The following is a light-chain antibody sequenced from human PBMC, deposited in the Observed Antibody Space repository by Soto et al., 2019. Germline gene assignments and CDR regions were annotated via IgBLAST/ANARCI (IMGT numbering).Light chain of an antibody. CDR1: NSDVGAYNY. V-gene: IGLV2-14*01. CDR2: EVF. J-gene: IGLJ1*01. CDR3: GSWDSSLSAYV. Sequence: QSVLTQPASVSGSPGQSITIPCTGTNSDVGAYNYVSWYQHHPGKAPKLMIYEVFIRPSGVSSRFSGSKSGSTASLGITGFRTGDEADYYCGSWDSSLSAYVFGTGTKLT.